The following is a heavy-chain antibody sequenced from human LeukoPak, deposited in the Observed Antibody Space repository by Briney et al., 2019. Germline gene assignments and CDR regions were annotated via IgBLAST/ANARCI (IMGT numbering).Heavy chain of an antibody. CDR3: ARSLRYFDWLSDAFDI. D-gene: IGHD3-9*01. CDR2: VSYDGSDK. CDR1: AFTFNDYA. J-gene: IGHJ3*02. V-gene: IGHV3-30-3*01. Sequence: PGGSLRLSCTTSAFTFNDYAMHWVRQAPGKGLEWVAVVSYDGSDKYYADSVKGRFTISRDNSKNTLYLQMNSLRAEDTAVYSCARSLRYFDWLSDAFDIWGQGTRVTVSS.